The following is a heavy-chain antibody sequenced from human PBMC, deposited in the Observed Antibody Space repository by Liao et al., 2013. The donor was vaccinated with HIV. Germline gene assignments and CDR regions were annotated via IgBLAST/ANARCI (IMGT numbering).Heavy chain of an antibody. J-gene: IGHJ4*02. Sequence: QVQLPQWGAGLVKPSETVSFSGYYWSWIRQPPGKGLEWIGEINDRGTTNYNPSLESRVTISVDTSKNQFCLKVNSVTAADTAVYYCARRPEVRGFFDFWGQGTLVTVSS. CDR1: FSGYY. CDR2: INDRGTT. CDR3: ARRPEVRGFFDF. V-gene: IGHV4-34*01. D-gene: IGHD6-25*01.